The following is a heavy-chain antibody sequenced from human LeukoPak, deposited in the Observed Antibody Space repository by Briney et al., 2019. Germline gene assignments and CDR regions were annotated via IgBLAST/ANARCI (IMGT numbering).Heavy chain of an antibody. Sequence: GGSLRLSCAASGFTFSSYAMHWVRQAPGKGLEWVAVISYDGSNKYYADSVKGRFTISRDKYKNTLYVQMNSLRTEDTAVYYCARDPRGPTGYDSSGRDSFDYWGQGTLVTVSS. CDR1: GFTFSSYA. CDR2: ISYDGSNK. CDR3: ARDPRGPTGYDSSGRDSFDY. V-gene: IGHV3-30*04. J-gene: IGHJ4*02. D-gene: IGHD3-22*01.